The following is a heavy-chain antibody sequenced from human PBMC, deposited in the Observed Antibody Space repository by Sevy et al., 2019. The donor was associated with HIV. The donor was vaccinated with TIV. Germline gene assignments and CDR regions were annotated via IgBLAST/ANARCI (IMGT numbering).Heavy chain of an antibody. V-gene: IGHV3-7*01. CDR3: AKFKKRPHVWLPGGLDV. CDR2: IKDDGSEK. Sequence: GGSLRLSCVASGFIVNNYWMTWVRQAPGKGLEWVATIKDDGSEKYYVGSVKGRFTISRDDAENSLFLQMNRLRVEDTAVYYCAKFKKRPHVWLPGGLDVLGQGTTVTVSS. CDR1: GFIVNNYW. J-gene: IGHJ6*02. D-gene: IGHD3-16*01.